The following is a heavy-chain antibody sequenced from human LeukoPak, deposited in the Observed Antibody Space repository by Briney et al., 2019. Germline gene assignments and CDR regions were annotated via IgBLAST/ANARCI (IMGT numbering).Heavy chain of an antibody. D-gene: IGHD4-17*01. V-gene: IGHV3-21*04. CDR2: ISSSSTYI. CDR1: GFTFSSYS. J-gene: IGHJ3*02. CDR3: ARDPNGDYIGAFDM. Sequence: PGGSLRLSCAASGFTFSSYSMNGVRQAPGKGLEWVSSISSSSTYIYYADSVKGRFTISRDNAKNSLYLQMNGLRAEDTAVYYCARDPNGDYIGAFDMWGRGTLVTVSS.